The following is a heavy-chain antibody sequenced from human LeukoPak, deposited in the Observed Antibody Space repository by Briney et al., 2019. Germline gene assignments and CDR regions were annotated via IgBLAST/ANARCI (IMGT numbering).Heavy chain of an antibody. D-gene: IGHD3-3*02. V-gene: IGHV3-33*06. CDR2: IWNAGTNT. CDR1: GFSFSTYG. J-gene: IGHJ4*02. Sequence: GGSLRLSCAASGFSFSTYGMHWVRQAPGKGLEWVALIWNAGTNTYYADSVKGRFTISRDNSKNTLYLQMNSLRAEDTAVYYCAKDIGGREAAFWYYWGQGTLVTVSS. CDR3: AKDIGGREAAFWYY.